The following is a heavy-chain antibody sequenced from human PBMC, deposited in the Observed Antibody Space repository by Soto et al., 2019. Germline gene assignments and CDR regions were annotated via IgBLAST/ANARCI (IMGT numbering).Heavy chain of an antibody. Sequence: QVQLQESGPGLVKPSETLSLSCTVSNGSLSKSYWNWIRQPAGKGLEWIGRIYTSGSTTYNPSLRSRATMSVDTSKNQFSLKMNSVTAADTAVYYCERSSHKESWFDPWGQGTLVTVSS. J-gene: IGHJ5*02. CDR1: NGSLSKSY. D-gene: IGHD6-13*01. V-gene: IGHV4-4*07. CDR2: IYTSGST. CDR3: ERSSHKESWFDP.